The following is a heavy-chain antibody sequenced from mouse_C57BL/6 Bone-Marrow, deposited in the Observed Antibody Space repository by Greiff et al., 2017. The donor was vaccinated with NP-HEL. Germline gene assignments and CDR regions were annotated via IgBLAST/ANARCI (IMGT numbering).Heavy chain of an antibody. V-gene: IGHV1-55*01. CDR1: GYTFTSYW. CDR3: ARGYYGSSQDYFDY. J-gene: IGHJ2*01. Sequence: LQQPGAELVKPGASVKMSCKASGYTFTSYWITWVKQRPGQGLEWIGDIYPGSDSTNYNEKFKSKATLTVDTSSSTAYMQLSSLTSEDSAVYYCARGYYGSSQDYFDYWGQGTTLTVSS. CDR2: IYPGSDST. D-gene: IGHD1-1*01.